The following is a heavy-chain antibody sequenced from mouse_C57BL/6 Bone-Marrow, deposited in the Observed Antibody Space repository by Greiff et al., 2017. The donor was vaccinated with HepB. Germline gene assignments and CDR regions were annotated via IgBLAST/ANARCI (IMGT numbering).Heavy chain of an antibody. D-gene: IGHD1-3*01. CDR3: TTLFFSSPYYFDY. J-gene: IGHJ2*01. CDR1: GFNIKDDY. V-gene: IGHV14-4*01. Sequence: VQLKQSGAELVRPWASVKLSCTASGFNIKDDYMHWVKQRPEQGLEWIGWIDPENGDTEYASKFQGKATITADTSSNTAYLQLSSLTSEDTAVYYCTTLFFSSPYYFDYWGQGTTLTVSS. CDR2: IDPENGDT.